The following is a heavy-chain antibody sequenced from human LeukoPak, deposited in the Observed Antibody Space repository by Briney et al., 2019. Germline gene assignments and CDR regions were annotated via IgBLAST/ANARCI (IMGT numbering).Heavy chain of an antibody. CDR3: ARDIAAAGFYDY. V-gene: IGHV1-18*01. Sequence: ASVKVSCKASGYTFTSYGISWVRQAPGQGLEWMGWISAYNGNTNYAQKLHGRVTMTTDTSTSTAYMELRSLRSDDTAVYYCARDIAAAGFYDYWGQGTLVTVSS. CDR2: ISAYNGNT. CDR1: GYTFTSYG. J-gene: IGHJ4*02. D-gene: IGHD6-13*01.